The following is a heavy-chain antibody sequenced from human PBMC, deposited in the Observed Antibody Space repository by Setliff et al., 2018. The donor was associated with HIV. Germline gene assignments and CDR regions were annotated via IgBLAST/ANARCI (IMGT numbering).Heavy chain of an antibody. D-gene: IGHD2-2*01. V-gene: IGHV3-48*03. CDR2: ISSTGSTI. Sequence: PGGSLRLSCAASGFTFSRYVLNWVRQAPGKGLEWVSHISSTGSTIHYAASVKGRFTISRDNAKNSLYLQIKSLRVEDTAVYYCAREYCSSTTCYGDDYYYGMDVWGHGTTVTVSS. J-gene: IGHJ6*02. CDR1: GFTFSRYV. CDR3: AREYCSSTTCYGDDYYYGMDV.